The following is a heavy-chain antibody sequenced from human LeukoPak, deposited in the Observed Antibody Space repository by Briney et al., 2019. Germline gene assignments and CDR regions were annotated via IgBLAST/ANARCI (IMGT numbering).Heavy chain of an antibody. CDR2: ISSSSSYI. CDR1: GFTFSSYS. CDR3: ARDPHYYDSSGYTFDY. J-gene: IGHJ4*02. V-gene: IGHV3-21*01. Sequence: GGSLRLSCAASGFTFSSYSMNWVRQAPGKGLEWVSSISSSSSYIYYTDSVKDRFTISRDNAKNSLYLQMNSLRAEDTAVYYCARDPHYYDSSGYTFDYWGQGTLVTVSS. D-gene: IGHD3-22*01.